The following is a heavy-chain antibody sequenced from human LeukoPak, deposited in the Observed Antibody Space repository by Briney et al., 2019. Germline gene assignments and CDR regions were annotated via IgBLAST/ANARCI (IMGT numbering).Heavy chain of an antibody. D-gene: IGHD2-15*01. CDR3: ARDRYCSGGSCHYYGMDV. CDR2: ISSSGSTI. Sequence: PGGSLRLSCAASGFTFSDYYMSWIRQAPGKGLEWVSYISSSGSTIYYADSVKGRFTISRDNAKNSPYLQMNSLRAEDTAVYYCARDRYCSGGSCHYYGMDVWGQGTTVTVSS. J-gene: IGHJ6*02. V-gene: IGHV3-11*01. CDR1: GFTFSDYY.